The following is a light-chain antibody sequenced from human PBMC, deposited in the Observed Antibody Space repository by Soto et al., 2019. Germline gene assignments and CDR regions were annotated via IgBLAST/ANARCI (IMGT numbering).Light chain of an antibody. Sequence: NQMTQSPSSVSASVGDRVTITCRASQDVGSLIAWYQEKPGTAPKLVIFGASSLQSGVPSRFSGSGSGTDFTLTITSLQPEDFATYYCQQANSFPITFGQGTRLEIK. CDR3: QQANSFPIT. J-gene: IGKJ5*01. V-gene: IGKV1-12*01. CDR2: GAS. CDR1: QDVGSL.